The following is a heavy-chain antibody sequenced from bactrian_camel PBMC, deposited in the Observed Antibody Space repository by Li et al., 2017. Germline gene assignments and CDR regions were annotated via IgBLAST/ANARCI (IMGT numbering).Heavy chain of an antibody. CDR2: IAYDGWVS. CDR3: TKDRGRAVVAGSFDS. J-gene: IGHJ6*01. Sequence: HVQLVESGGGLVQPGESLRLSCVASGITFSRHDMSWVRQAPGKEVEWVAQIAYDGWVSRYHDSAKGRFTISRDNAKNTLYLQLNSLKTEDTAMYYCTKDRGRAVVAGSFDSWGQGTQVTVS. V-gene: IGHV3S1*01. CDR1: GITFSRHD. D-gene: IGHD6*01.